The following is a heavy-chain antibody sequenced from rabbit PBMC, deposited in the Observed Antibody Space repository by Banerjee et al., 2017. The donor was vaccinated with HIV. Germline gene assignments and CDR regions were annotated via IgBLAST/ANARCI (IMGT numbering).Heavy chain of an antibody. CDR1: GFSFSSGYR. CDR3: ARNAGYANGGDGYFKL. D-gene: IGHD6-1*01. V-gene: IGHV1S45*01. CDR2: IYPDDGST. Sequence: QQQLAESGGGLVKPEGSLTLTCTASGFSFSSGYRICWVRQAPGKGLEWIAYIYPDDGSTDYASWAKGRFTVSKTSSTTVTLQMTSLTAADTATYFCARNAGYANGGDGYFKLWGPGTLVTVS. J-gene: IGHJ4*01.